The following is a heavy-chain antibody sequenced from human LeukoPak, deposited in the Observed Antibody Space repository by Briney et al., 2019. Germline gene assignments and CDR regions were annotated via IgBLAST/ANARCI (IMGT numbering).Heavy chain of an antibody. Sequence: ASVKVSCKASGYTFTNYGISWVRQAPGQGLEWMGWTSAYNGNTNYAQKLQGRVTMTTDTSTSTAYMELRSLRSDDTAVYYCATSPQYYYDSSGYYPHWWGQGTLVTVSS. J-gene: IGHJ4*02. D-gene: IGHD3-22*01. CDR1: GYTFTNYG. CDR2: TSAYNGNT. CDR3: ATSPQYYYDSSGYYPHW. V-gene: IGHV1-18*01.